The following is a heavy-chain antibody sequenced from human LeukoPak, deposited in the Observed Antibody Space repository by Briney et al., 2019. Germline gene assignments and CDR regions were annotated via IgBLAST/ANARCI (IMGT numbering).Heavy chain of an antibody. V-gene: IGHV1-24*01. D-gene: IGHD5-12*01. CDR1: GYSLLEVA. Sequence: VASVTVSCKVSGYSLLEVAMHWVRQAPGKGLEWVGRFDPEDGEDDETQYAQKLQGRVTMTEDASTDTAYMELNSLRSEDTAVYYCAMTDRYAGRPFDYWGQGTLVTVSS. CDR2: FDPEDGEDDET. CDR3: AMTDRYAGRPFDY. J-gene: IGHJ4*02.